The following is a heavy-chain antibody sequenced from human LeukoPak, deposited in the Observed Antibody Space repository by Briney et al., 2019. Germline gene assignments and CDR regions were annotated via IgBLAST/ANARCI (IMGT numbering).Heavy chain of an antibody. D-gene: IGHD2-2*01. V-gene: IGHV4-59*08. CDR1: GGSISSYY. CDR2: IYYSGST. Sequence: SETLSLTCTVSGGSISSYYWSWIRQPPGKGLEWIGYIYYSGSTNYNPSPKSRVTISVDTSKNQFSLKLSSVTAADTAVYYCARHPADIVVVPAAHNWYFDLWGRGTLVTVSS. J-gene: IGHJ2*01. CDR3: ARHPADIVVVPAAHNWYFDL.